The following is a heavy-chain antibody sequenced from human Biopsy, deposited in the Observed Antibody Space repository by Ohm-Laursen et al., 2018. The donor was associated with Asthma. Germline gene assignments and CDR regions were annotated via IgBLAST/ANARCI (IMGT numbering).Heavy chain of an antibody. J-gene: IGHJ4*02. CDR2: IHHSGTS. CDR3: ARIPRRSGSYFVDY. Sequence: PSDTLSLTCTVSGDSITSGGCCWNWIRQHPGKGLEWIGYIHHSGTSYFNPSLKSRVSSSRDTSKNQFSLRLSSVTAADTAMYYCARIPRRSGSYFVDYWGQGTLVTVSS. D-gene: IGHD3-22*01. V-gene: IGHV4-31*03. CDR1: GDSITSGGCC.